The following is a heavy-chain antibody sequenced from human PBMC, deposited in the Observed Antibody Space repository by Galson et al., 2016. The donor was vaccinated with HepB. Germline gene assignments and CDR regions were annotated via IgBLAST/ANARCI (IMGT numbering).Heavy chain of an antibody. CDR1: GGSISSGGYY. CDR3: ARVLLGGYYYDSSAYSRGMDV. CDR2: IYYSGST. Sequence: TLSLTCTVSGGSISSGGYYWSWIRQHPGKGLEWIGFIYYSGSTYYNPSLKSRVTISVDTSKNQFSLKLSSVTAADTAVYYCARVLLGGYYYDSSAYSRGMDVWGQGTTVTVSS. J-gene: IGHJ6*02. V-gene: IGHV4-31*03. D-gene: IGHD3-22*01.